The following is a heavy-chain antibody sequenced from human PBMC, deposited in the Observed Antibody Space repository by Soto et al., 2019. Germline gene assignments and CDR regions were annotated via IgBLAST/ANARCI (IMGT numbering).Heavy chain of an antibody. J-gene: IGHJ6*02. CDR1: RFTFSSDG. CDR2: ISYDGSNK. Sequence: PGESLRLSLASSRFTFSSDGMHWVRQSAGKGLEWVAVISYDGSNKYYADSVKGRFTISRDNSKNTLYLQMNSLRAEDTAVYYCAKELHYGDFSYYYYGMDVWGQGNTVTGSS. V-gene: IGHV3-30*18. CDR3: AKELHYGDFSYYYYGMDV. D-gene: IGHD4-17*01.